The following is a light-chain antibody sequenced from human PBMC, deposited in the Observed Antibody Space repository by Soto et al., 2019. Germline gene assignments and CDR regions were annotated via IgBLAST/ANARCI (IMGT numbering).Light chain of an antibody. Sequence: EIVMTQSPSTLSVSPGERVTLSCRASQSVGSNLAWYQQKPGQAPRLLIYEASTRATGIPARFSGSGSATAFTHTIRSLHCQDFEVYYCQYYNQWTPNYTFGQGTKLEIK. J-gene: IGKJ2*01. CDR1: QSVGSN. CDR3: QYYNQWTPNYT. CDR2: EAS. V-gene: IGKV3-15*01.